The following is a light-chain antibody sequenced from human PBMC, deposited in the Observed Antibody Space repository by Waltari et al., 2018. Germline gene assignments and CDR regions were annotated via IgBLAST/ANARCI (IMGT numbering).Light chain of an antibody. CDR1: SSYVWCYNF. V-gene: IGLV2-23*02. CDR2: EVS. Sequence: QSALTQPASVSVSPGQSITLSCSSASSYVWCYNFFSWYQQHPGKAPKLMIYEVSKRPSGVSNRFSGSKSGNTASLTISGLQAEDEADYYCCSYAGSSTLVFGGGTKLTVL. J-gene: IGLJ2*01. CDR3: CSYAGSSTLV.